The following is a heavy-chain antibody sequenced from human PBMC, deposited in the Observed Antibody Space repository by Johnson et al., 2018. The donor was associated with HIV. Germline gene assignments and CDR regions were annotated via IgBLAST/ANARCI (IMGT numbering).Heavy chain of an antibody. CDR1: GFTFDDYA. D-gene: IGHD2-2*01. V-gene: IGHV3-9*01. J-gene: IGHJ3*02. Sequence: VQLVESGGGVVRPGGSLRLSCAASGFTFDDYAMHWVRQAPGKGLAWVSGISWNSGSIGYADSVQGRFTISRYHAKNTLYLQMNSLRAEDTAVYYCARDRAPWRYCSSISCPGDAFDIWGQGTMVSVSS. CDR3: ARDRAPWRYCSSISCPGDAFDI. CDR2: ISWNSGSI.